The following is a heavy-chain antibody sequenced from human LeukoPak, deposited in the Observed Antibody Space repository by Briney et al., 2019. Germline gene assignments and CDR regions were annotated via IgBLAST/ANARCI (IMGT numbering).Heavy chain of an antibody. CDR2: IWYDGSNN. J-gene: IGHJ4*02. V-gene: IGHV3-33*01. CDR1: GFTFSSYG. D-gene: IGHD2-2*01. CDR3: ARGAYCSSTSCYSQYFFDY. Sequence: QPGRSLRLSWAAAGFTFSSYGMHWVRQAPGKGLGWVAVIWYDGSNNYYTDSGEGRFTISRDNSKNTLYLQMNSLRAEDTAVYYCARGAYCSSTSCYSQYFFDYWGQGTLVTVSS.